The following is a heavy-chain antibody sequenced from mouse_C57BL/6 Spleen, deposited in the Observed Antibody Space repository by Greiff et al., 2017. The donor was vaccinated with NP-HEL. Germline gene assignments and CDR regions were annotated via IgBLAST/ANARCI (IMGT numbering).Heavy chain of an antibody. J-gene: IGHJ4*01. Sequence: QVQLQQPGAELVKPGASVKMSCKASGYTFTSYWITWVKQRPGQGLEWIGDIYPGSGSTNYNEKFKSKATLTVDTSSSTAYMQLSSLTSEDSAVYYCARVYYYGSSYVDYAMDYWGQGTSVTVSS. V-gene: IGHV1-55*01. CDR1: GYTFTSYW. D-gene: IGHD1-1*01. CDR2: IYPGSGST. CDR3: ARVYYYGSSYVDYAMDY.